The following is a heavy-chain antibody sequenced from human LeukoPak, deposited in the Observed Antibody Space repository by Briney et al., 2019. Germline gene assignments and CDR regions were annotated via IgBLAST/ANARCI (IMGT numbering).Heavy chain of an antibody. D-gene: IGHD3-10*01. CDR1: GFTFGSYT. J-gene: IGHJ5*02. CDR3: GRDFGGESGAGGP. CDR2: ISPSGSST. Sequence: PGGSLRLSCAASGFTFGSYTMNWVRQAPGKGLEWVSSISPSGSSTWNADSVKGRCTISRDNARNLVYLQMNSLGAEDTAIYYCGRDFGGESGAGGPWGQGILITVSS. V-gene: IGHV3-21*01.